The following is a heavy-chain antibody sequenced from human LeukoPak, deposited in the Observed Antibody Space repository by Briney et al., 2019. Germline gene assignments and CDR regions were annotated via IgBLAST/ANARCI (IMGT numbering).Heavy chain of an antibody. J-gene: IGHJ4*02. CDR2: ISWNSGSI. D-gene: IGHD3-22*01. V-gene: IGHV3-9*01. CDR3: AKDIGSYDSSGSDY. Sequence: GRSLRLSCAASGFTFDDYAMHWVRQAPGKGLEWVSGISWNSGSIGYADSVKGRFTISRDNAKNSLYLQMNSLRAEDTALYYCAKDIGSYDSSGSDYWGQGTLVTVSS. CDR1: GFTFDDYA.